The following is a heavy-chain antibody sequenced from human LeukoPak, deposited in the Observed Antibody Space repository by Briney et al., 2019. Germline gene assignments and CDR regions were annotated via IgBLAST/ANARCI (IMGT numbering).Heavy chain of an antibody. D-gene: IGHD2-15*01. CDR1: GYTFTGYY. V-gene: IGHV1-2*02. J-gene: IGHJ4*02. Sequence: ASVKVSCKASGYTFTGYYMHWVRQAPGQGLEWMGWINPNSGGTNYAQKFQGRVTMTRDTSISTAYMELSRLRSDDTAVYYCAREDCSGGSCYSETIIDYWGQGTLVTVSS. CDR3: AREDCSGGSCYSETIIDY. CDR2: INPNSGGT.